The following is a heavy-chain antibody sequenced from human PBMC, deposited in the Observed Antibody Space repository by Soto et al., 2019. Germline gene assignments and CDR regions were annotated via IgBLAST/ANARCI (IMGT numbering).Heavy chain of an antibody. D-gene: IGHD2-2*01. Sequence: GESLKISCKGSGFTFTSYWIAWVRRMPGKGLEWMGIIYPGDSDSSYSPSFQGQVTISADKSINTAYLHWSSLKASDTAIYYCAKHEGYCSTTTCSNFDYWGQGTLVTVSS. CDR1: GFTFTSYW. CDR2: IYPGDSDS. V-gene: IGHV5-51*01. J-gene: IGHJ4*02. CDR3: AKHEGYCSTTTCSNFDY.